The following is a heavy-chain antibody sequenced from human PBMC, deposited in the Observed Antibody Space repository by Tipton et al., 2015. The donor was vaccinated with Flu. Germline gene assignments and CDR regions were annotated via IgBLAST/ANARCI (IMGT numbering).Heavy chain of an antibody. J-gene: IGHJ3*02. CDR1: GYSFSSYS. CDR2: IYAEDSET. V-gene: IGHV5-51*01. CDR3: AKRRGHWGFNAFDI. D-gene: IGHD3-16*01. Sequence: MQLVQSGAEAKKPGESLKISCEGSGYSFSSYSIDWVRQVPGRGLEWMGIIYAEDSETRYSPSFKGQVTMSVDNSLNTAYLQWSSLKASDTAMYYCAKRRGHWGFNAFDIWGQGTMVTVSS.